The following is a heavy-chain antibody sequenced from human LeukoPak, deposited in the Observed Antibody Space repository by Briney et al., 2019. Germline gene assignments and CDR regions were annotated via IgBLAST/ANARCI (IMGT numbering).Heavy chain of an antibody. Sequence: PGGSLRLSCAASGFTFSSYSMNWVRQAPGKGLEWVSSISSSSSYIYYADSVKGRFTISRDNAKNSLYLQMNSLRAEDTAVYYCARAIQDYYDSSGYPSWYYYYYMDVWGKGTTVTVSS. J-gene: IGHJ6*03. D-gene: IGHD3-22*01. CDR1: GFTFSSYS. CDR2: ISSSSSYI. V-gene: IGHV3-21*01. CDR3: ARAIQDYYDSSGYPSWYYYYYMDV.